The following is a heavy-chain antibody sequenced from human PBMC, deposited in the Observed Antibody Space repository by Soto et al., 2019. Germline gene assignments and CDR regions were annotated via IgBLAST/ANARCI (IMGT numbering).Heavy chain of an antibody. J-gene: IGHJ4*02. V-gene: IGHV3-7*05. CDR2: IKQDGSEK. D-gene: IGHD3-22*01. CDR1: GFTFSSYW. Sequence: EVQLVESGGGLVQPGGSLRLSCAASGFTFSSYWMSWVRQAPGKGLEWVANIKQDGSEKYYVDSVKGRFTISRDNAKNSLYLQMNSLRAEDTAVYYCERDYYDSSGYYYRLDYWGQGTLVTVSS. CDR3: ERDYYDSSGYYYRLDY.